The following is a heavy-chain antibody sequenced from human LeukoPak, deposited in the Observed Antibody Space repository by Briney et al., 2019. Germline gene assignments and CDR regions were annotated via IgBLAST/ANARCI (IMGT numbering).Heavy chain of an antibody. CDR1: GFTFSSYA. J-gene: IGHJ4*02. CDR2: ISGSGGRT. D-gene: IGHD6-19*01. CDR3: VKDDGWYS. Sequence: GGSLRLSCTASGFTFSSYAMSWVRQAPGKGLEWVSSISGSGGRTYYADSVKGRFTISRDNSKNTLYLQMNSLRAEDTGVYYCVKDDGWYSWGQGTLVIVSS. V-gene: IGHV3-23*01.